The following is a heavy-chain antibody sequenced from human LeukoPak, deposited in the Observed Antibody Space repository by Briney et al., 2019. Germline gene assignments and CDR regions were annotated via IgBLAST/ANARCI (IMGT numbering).Heavy chain of an antibody. CDR3: ARVNAPVATFDY. CDR1: GGSISSYY. D-gene: IGHD1-1*01. Sequence: SETLSLTCTVAGGSISSYYWSWIRQPPGKGLEWIATISHSGSTYYTPSLESRLTISLDTSRNHFSLRLSSVTAADTAVYYCARVNAPVATFDYWGLGTLVAVSS. CDR2: ISHSGST. V-gene: IGHV4-4*09. J-gene: IGHJ4*02.